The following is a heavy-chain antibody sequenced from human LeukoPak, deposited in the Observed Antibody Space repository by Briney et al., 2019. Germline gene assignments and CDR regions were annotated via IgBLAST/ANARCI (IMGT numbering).Heavy chain of an antibody. D-gene: IGHD5-24*01. Sequence: TSETLSLTCTVSGGSINSYYWSWIRQPPGKGLEWIGYIYYSGSTNYNPSLKSRATISVDTSKNQFSLKMSSVTAADTAVYYCARARDGHINNWFDPWGQGTLVTVSS. V-gene: IGHV4-59*01. J-gene: IGHJ5*02. CDR1: GGSINSYY. CDR3: ARARDGHINNWFDP. CDR2: IYYSGST.